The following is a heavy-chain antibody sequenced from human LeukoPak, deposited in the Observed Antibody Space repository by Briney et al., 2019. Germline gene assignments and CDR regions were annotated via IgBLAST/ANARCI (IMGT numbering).Heavy chain of an antibody. V-gene: IGHV3-30-3*01. Sequence: GGSLRLSCAASGFTFSSYAMHWVRQAPGKGLEWVAVISYDGSNKYYADSVKGRFTISRDNSKNTLYLQMNSLRAEDTAVYYCARGLGYDSSALLGGVFDIWGQGTMVTASS. J-gene: IGHJ3*02. D-gene: IGHD3-22*01. CDR1: GFTFSSYA. CDR2: ISYDGSNK. CDR3: ARGLGYDSSALLGGVFDI.